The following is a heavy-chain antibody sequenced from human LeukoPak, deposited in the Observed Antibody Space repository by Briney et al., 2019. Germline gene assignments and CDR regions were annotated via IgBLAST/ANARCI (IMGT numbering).Heavy chain of an antibody. Sequence: GGSLRLSCAASGFTFSSYSTNWVRQAPGKGLEWVSSISSSSSYIYYADSVKGRCTISRDNAKNSLYLQMNSLRAEDTAVYYCARAGPRGSSWYVQDYWGQGTLVTVSS. V-gene: IGHV3-21*01. CDR3: ARAGPRGSSWYVQDY. J-gene: IGHJ4*02. CDR2: ISSSSSYI. CDR1: GFTFSSYS. D-gene: IGHD6-13*01.